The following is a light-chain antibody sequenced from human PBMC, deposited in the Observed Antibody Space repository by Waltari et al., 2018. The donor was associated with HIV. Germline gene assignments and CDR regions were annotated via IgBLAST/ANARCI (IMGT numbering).Light chain of an antibody. CDR3: LQAFSYPLT. CDR1: RGIGND. J-gene: IGKJ1*01. CDR2: AAS. Sequence: ALQMNQSSSSLSASVGDRVTITYRASRGIGNDLGWYQQQPGQAPKLLIFAASSLQTGVPSRFSGSGSGTDFTLTISSLQPEDFATYYCLQAFSYPLTFGQGTKVEIK. V-gene: IGKV1-6*02.